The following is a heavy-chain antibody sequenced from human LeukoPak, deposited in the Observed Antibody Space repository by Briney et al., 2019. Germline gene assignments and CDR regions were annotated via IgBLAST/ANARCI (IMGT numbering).Heavy chain of an antibody. D-gene: IGHD6-13*01. CDR1: GGSICSGGYY. CDR3: ARGPPGSSSWFDY. V-gene: IGHV4-31*03. J-gene: IGHJ4*02. Sequence: PSETLSLTCTVSGGSICSGGYYWSWIRQHPGRGLEWIGYIYYSGSTYYNPSLKSRVTISVDTSKNQFSLKLSSVTAADTAVYYCARGPPGSSSWFDYWGQGTLVTVSS. CDR2: IYYSGST.